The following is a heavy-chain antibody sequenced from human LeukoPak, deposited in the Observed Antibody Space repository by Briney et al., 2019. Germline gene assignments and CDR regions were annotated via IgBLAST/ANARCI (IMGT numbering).Heavy chain of an antibody. D-gene: IGHD3-10*01. Sequence: GGSLRLSCAASGFTFSSYGMHWVRQAPGKGLEWVAFIRYDGSNKYYADSVKGRFTISRDNSKNTLYLQMNSLRAEDTAVYYCAKERMYYYGSGSYYTSYNWFDPWGQGTLVTVSS. V-gene: IGHV3-30*02. CDR1: GFTFSSYG. J-gene: IGHJ5*02. CDR2: IRYDGSNK. CDR3: AKERMYYYGSGSYYTSYNWFDP.